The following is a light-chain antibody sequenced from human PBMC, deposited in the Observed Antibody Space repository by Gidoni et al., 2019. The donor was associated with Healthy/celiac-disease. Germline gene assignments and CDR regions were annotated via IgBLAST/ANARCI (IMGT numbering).Light chain of an antibody. CDR2: GAS. V-gene: IGKV3-20*01. Sequence: EIELTQSPGTLSLSPGERATLSCRASQSVSSSYLAWYQQKPGQAPRLLIYGASSRATGIPDRFSGSGSGTDFTLTISSLEPEDFAVYDCQQYGSSPWTFGQGTKVEIK. J-gene: IGKJ1*01. CDR3: QQYGSSPWT. CDR1: QSVSSSY.